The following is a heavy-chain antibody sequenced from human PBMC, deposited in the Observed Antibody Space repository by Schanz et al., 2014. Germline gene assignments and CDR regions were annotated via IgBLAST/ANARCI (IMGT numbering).Heavy chain of an antibody. Sequence: QVPLQESGPGLVKPSETLSLTCTVSGGSISSFYWSWIRQPPGKGLEWIANIYYSGSTYYNPSLKSRVTLSEDTSKPRSSRRVPSVTATDTAVYYCARLPGLYCSGGACYRGYWGQGTLVTVSS. CDR2: IYYSGST. CDR3: ARLPGLYCSGGACYRGY. J-gene: IGHJ4*02. CDR1: GGSISSFY. D-gene: IGHD2-15*01. V-gene: IGHV4-59*04.